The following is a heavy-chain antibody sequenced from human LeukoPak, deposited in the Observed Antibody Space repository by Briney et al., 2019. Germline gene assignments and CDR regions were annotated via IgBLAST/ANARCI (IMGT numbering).Heavy chain of an antibody. V-gene: IGHV1-69*01. CDR3: ARDPPLRFLEWPFPGGFDP. CDR2: IIPIFGTA. CDR1: GGTFSSYA. D-gene: IGHD3-3*01. Sequence: SVKVSCTASGGTFSSYAISWVRQAPGQGLEWMGGIIPIFGTANYAQKFQGRVTITADESTSTAYMGLSSLRSEDTAVYYCARDPPLRFLEWPFPGGFDPWGQGTLVTVS. J-gene: IGHJ5*02.